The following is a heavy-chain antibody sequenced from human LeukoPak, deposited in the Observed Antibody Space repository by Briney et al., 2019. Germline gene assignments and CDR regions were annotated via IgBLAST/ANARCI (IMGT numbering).Heavy chain of an antibody. CDR3: ARVVGSTSWFDS. J-gene: IGHJ5*01. Sequence: SETLSLTCTVSGDLIIGAPYYWSWVRQHPGKGLEWIAYSYYSGNAYYNPSLKSRIGLSVDTSKNQFSLNLTSVTAADTAVYFCARVVGSTSWFDSWGQGTRVTVSS. V-gene: IGHV4-31*03. D-gene: IGHD2-2*01. CDR1: GDLIIGAPYY. CDR2: SYYSGNA.